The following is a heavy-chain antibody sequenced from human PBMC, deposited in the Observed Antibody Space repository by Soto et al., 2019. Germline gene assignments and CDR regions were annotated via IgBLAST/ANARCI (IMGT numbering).Heavy chain of an antibody. V-gene: IGHV5-51*01. CDR3: ARLPYTAYDLDYYFYMDV. J-gene: IGHJ6*03. D-gene: IGHD3-16*01. CDR2: IYPGDSDT. CDR1: GYNFTSFW. Sequence: GESLKISCKGSGYNFTSFWIGWVRQMPGKGLEWMGIIYPGDSDTRYSPSFEGQVTISADKSISTAYMQWSSLKASDTAMYYCARLPYTAYDLDYYFYMDVWGKGTTVTVSS.